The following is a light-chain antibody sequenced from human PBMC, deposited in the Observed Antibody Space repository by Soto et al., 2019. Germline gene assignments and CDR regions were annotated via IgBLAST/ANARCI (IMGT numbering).Light chain of an antibody. V-gene: IGKV1-39*01. CDR1: QSISSD. Sequence: IQITQAPFSLSSSVADSVTITCPTSQSISSDLNWYQQKAGKAPKLLIYAASSLQSGVPSRFSGSGSGTHFTLTISSLQPEDFATYYCQQIYSIPITFGQGTRLEIK. J-gene: IGKJ5*01. CDR3: QQIYSIPIT. CDR2: AAS.